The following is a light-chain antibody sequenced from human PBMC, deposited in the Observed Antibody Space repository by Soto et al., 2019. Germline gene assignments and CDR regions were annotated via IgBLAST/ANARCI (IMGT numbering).Light chain of an antibody. CDR3: QQFKNYPIT. Sequence: IPLTQSPSSLSESFGDRVTFTCRASEDISSYLVWYQQKPGAAPKLLIYAASALHSGVPSRFSGSGSGTDFTLTISSLHPEDFAVYFCQQFKNYPITFGQGTRLEIK. CDR1: EDISSY. V-gene: IGKV1-9*01. CDR2: AAS. J-gene: IGKJ5*01.